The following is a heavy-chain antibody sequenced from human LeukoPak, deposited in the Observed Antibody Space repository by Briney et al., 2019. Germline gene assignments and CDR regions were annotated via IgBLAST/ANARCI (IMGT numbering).Heavy chain of an antibody. CDR1: GYSLSSGYY. CDR2: IFYSGST. J-gene: IGHJ4*02. D-gene: IGHD1-1*01. V-gene: IGHV4-38-2*02. CDR3: ARYVPVRTGTTRASFDY. Sequence: SETLSLTCTVSGYSLSSGYYWGWIRQPPGKGLEWIGTIFYSGSTYYNPSLKSRVTISVDTSKDQFSLRLSSVTAADTAVYYCARYVPVRTGTTRASFDYWGLGTLVTVSS.